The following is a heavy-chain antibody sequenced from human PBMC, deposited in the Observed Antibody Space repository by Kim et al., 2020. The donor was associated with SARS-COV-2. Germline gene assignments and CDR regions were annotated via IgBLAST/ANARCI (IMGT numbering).Heavy chain of an antibody. CDR3: AREDTAMVTVGDY. V-gene: IGHV1-3*01. Sequence: YSQKFQGRVTITRDTSASTAYMELSSLRSEDTAVYYCAREDTAMVTVGDYWGQGTLVTVSS. D-gene: IGHD5-18*01. J-gene: IGHJ4*02.